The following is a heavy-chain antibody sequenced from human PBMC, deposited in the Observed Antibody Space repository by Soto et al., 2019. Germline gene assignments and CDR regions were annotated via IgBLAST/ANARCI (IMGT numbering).Heavy chain of an antibody. J-gene: IGHJ1*01. CDR1: GGTFSSYA. CDR3: ARKPPATGIYFQH. Sequence: SVKVSCKASGGTFSSYAISWVRQAPGQGLEWMGGIIPIFGTASYAQKFQGRVTITADESTSTAYMELSSLRSEDTAVYYCARKPPATGIYFQHSGQATLVTVSS. D-gene: IGHD2-15*01. CDR2: IIPIFGTA. V-gene: IGHV1-69*13.